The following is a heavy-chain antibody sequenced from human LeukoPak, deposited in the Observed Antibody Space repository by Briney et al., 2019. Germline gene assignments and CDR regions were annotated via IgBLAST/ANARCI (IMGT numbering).Heavy chain of an antibody. V-gene: IGHV1-2*02. CDR2: INPNSGGT. D-gene: IGHD1-26*01. J-gene: IGHJ3*02. CDR1: GYTFTSYA. CDR3: ARVRGSFRDDAFDI. Sequence: GASVKVSCKASGYTFTSYAINWVRQATGQGLEWMGWINPNSGGTNYAQKFQGRVTMTRDTSISTAYMELSRLRSDDTAVYYCARVRGSFRDDAFDIWGQGTMVTVSS.